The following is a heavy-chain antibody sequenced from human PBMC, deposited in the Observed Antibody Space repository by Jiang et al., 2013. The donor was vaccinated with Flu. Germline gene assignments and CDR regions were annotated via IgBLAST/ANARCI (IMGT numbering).Heavy chain of an antibody. CDR3: ARSLVLTADWYFDL. D-gene: IGHD2-21*02. J-gene: IGHJ2*01. CDR2: TYCRSKWIH. Sequence: QTLSLTCTISGDSVSSNSAAWNWIRQSPSRGLEWLGRTYCRSKWIHEHALSVRSRIILNSDTSKNQFSLQLTSVTPEDTAVYYCARSLVLTADWYFDLWGRGTPVTV. CDR1: GDSVSSNSAA. V-gene: IGHV6-1*01.